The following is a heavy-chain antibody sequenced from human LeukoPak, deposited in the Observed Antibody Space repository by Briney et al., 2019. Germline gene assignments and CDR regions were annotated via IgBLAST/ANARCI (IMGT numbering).Heavy chain of an antibody. D-gene: IGHD3-22*01. CDR2: IYYSGST. J-gene: IGHJ4*02. V-gene: IGHV4-59*01. Sequence: SETLSLTCTASGGSISSYYWSWIRQPPGKGLEWIGYIYYSGSTNYNPSLKSRVTISVDTSKNQFSLKLSSVTAADTAVYYCARASNYYDSSGYDYWGQGTLVTVSS. CDR3: ARASNYYDSSGYDY. CDR1: GGSISSYY.